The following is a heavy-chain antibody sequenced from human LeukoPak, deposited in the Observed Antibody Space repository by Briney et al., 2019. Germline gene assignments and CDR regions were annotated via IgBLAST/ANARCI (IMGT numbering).Heavy chain of an antibody. V-gene: IGHV3-7*03. D-gene: IGHD3-10*01. J-gene: IGHJ4*02. CDR3: ARERDGGSGSYYAY. CDR1: GFTFTSHW. CDR2: INEDGREK. Sequence: TGGSLRLSCEASGFTFTSHWMSWVRQVPGKGLEWVAKINEDGREKYYVDSVKGRFTISRDNAKNSLSLQMNSLRAEDTAVYFCARERDGGSGSYYAYWGQGTLVTVSS.